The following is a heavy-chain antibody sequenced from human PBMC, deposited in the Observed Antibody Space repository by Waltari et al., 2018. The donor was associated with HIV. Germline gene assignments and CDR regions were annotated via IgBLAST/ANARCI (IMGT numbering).Heavy chain of an antibody. J-gene: IGHJ3*02. CDR3: AKITSVGPYDVFDI. D-gene: IGHD3-16*01. V-gene: IGHV3-30*18. Sequence: QVQLVESGGGVVQPGKSLRLSCAASGSIFRASGMHWVRQAPGKGLEWVAIISNDGNKKDYADFAKGRFTISRDNYKNTLYLHMNSLRVDDTAVYSCAKITSVGPYDVFDIWGQGTMVTVS. CDR1: GSIFRASG. CDR2: ISNDGNKK.